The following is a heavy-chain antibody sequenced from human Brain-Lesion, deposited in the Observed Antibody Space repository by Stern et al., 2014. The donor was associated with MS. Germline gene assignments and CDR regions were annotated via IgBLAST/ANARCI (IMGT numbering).Heavy chain of an antibody. D-gene: IGHD2-21*01. CDR3: ARDLIRGYGLDV. J-gene: IGHJ6*02. Sequence: QVQLVESGPGLVKPSQTLSLICTVSGDSINSDIHHWSWIRQPAGKGLECFGVISPCGSTNYTPSLNGRFPISIDASKHFPLKLGSVTAADTAVYYCARDLIRGYGLDVWGQGTTVTVSS. CDR1: GDSINSDIHH. CDR2: ISPCGST. V-gene: IGHV4-61*02.